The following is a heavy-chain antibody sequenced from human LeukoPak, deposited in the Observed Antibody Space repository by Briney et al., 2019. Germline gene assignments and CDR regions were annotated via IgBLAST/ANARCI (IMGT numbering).Heavy chain of an antibody. CDR3: ANRIAVAGGNYFDY. V-gene: IGHV3-23*01. D-gene: IGHD6-19*01. Sequence: GGSLRLSCAASGFTFSSYAMSWVRQAPGKGLEWVSAISGSGGSTYYADSVKGRFTISRDNSKNTLYLQMNSLRAEDTAVYYCANRIAVAGGNYFDYWGQGTLVTVSS. J-gene: IGHJ4*02. CDR1: GFTFSSYA. CDR2: ISGSGGST.